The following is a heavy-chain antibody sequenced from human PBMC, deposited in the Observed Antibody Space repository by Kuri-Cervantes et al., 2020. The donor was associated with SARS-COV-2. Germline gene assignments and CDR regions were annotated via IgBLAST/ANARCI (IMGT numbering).Heavy chain of an antibody. CDR2: IRYDGSNK. CDR3: AITLGLGEPHAFDI. D-gene: IGHD3-16*01. V-gene: IGHV3-30*02. Sequence: GESLKISCAASGFTFSSYGMHWVRQAPGKGLEWVAFIRYDGSNKYYADSVKGRFTFSRDNSKNTLYLQMNSLRAKDTAVYYCAITLGLGEPHAFDIWGQGTMVTVSS. CDR1: GFTFSSYG. J-gene: IGHJ3*02.